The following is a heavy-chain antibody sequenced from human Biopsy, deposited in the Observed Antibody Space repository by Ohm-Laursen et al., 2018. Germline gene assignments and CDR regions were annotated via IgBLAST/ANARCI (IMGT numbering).Heavy chain of an antibody. D-gene: IGHD3-10*01. Sequence: GASVKVSCKASGGAFTNYAISWVRQAPGQGLEWMGWVNPNSGATNSAEKFRGRVTLTRDTSISAVYIELRRLKSDDAAVYFCARDRMTDVFGGPTRTDVFDSWGQGTLVTVSS. CDR3: ARDRMTDVFGGPTRTDVFDS. J-gene: IGHJ4*02. V-gene: IGHV1-2*02. CDR1: GGAFTNYA. CDR2: VNPNSGAT.